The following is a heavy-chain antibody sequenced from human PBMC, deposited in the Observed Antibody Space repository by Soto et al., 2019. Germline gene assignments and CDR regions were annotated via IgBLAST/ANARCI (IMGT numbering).Heavy chain of an antibody. CDR1: GFTFGSYG. Sequence: XGSLRLFCAASGFTFGSYGVPWVRQAPGKGLDWVAVISYDGSNKYYADSVKGRFTISRDNSRNTLYLQMNSLRAEDTAVYYCAKPSFNYYDSSGYAYWGQGTLVTVSS. CDR3: AKPSFNYYDSSGYAY. CDR2: ISYDGSNK. D-gene: IGHD3-22*01. V-gene: IGHV3-30*18. J-gene: IGHJ4*02.